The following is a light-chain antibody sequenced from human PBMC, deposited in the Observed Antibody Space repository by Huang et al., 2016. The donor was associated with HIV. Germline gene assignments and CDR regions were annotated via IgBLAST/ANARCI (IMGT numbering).Light chain of an antibody. CDR1: QSIGSY. CDR3: QQRNNWPPWT. Sequence: EIVLTQSPATLSLSPGEGATLSCRASQSIGSYLAWYRQRPSQSPRRPVYDASIRATGIPARFSDRVSGTDFTLTISSLEPEDFAVYYCQQRNNWPPWTFGQGTKVELK. V-gene: IGKV3-11*01. CDR2: DAS. J-gene: IGKJ1*01.